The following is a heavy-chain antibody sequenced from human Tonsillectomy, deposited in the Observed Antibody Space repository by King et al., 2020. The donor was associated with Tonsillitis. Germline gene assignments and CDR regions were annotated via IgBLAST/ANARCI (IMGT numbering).Heavy chain of an antibody. V-gene: IGHV1-69*04. J-gene: IGHJ3*02. D-gene: IGHD3-10*01. Sequence: VQLVQSGAEVKKPGSSVKVSCKASGGTFNSYAVSWVRQAPGQGLEWMGRIIPMADITNYAQRFQGRVTITADNSASTAYMELSRLRHEDTAVYYCARGLPAMTSHYGSGKSLEWDDAFDIWGQGTMVTVSS. CDR1: GGTFNSYA. CDR2: IIPMADIT. CDR3: ARGLPAMTSHYGSGKSLEWDDAFDI.